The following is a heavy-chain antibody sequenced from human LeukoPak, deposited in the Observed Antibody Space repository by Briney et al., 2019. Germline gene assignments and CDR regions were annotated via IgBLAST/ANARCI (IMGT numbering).Heavy chain of an antibody. Sequence: SETLSLTCTVSGGSISSNNYFWGWIRQPPGKGLEWIGSIHYSGNAYYNPSLKSRLTVSVDTSQNQFSLRLNSLTAADTALYYCARHDGRRYFDLWGRGTLVTVSS. J-gene: IGHJ2*01. CDR3: ARHDGRRYFDL. V-gene: IGHV4-39*01. CDR2: IHYSGNA. CDR1: GGSISSNNYF.